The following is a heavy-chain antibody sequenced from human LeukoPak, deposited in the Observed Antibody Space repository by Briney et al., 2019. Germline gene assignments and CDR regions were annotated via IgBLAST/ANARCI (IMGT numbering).Heavy chain of an antibody. CDR1: AGSISSGGYS. V-gene: IGHV4-30-2*01. CDR3: ARVNINHWHSCDY. CDR2: IYHSGST. D-gene: IGHD1/OR15-1a*01. J-gene: IGHJ4*02. Sequence: TSETLSLTCAVSAGSISSGGYSWSWIRQPPGKGLEWIGYIYHSGSTYYNPSLKSRVTISVDKSRNHFSLNLSSVTAADTAVYYCARVNINHWHSCDYWGQGTLVTVSS.